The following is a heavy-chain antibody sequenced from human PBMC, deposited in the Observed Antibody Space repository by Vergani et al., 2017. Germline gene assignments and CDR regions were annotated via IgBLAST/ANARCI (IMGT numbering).Heavy chain of an antibody. V-gene: IGHV3-23*01. CDR1: GFTFSSYA. Sequence: EVQLLESGGGLVQPGGSLRLSCAASGFTFSSYAMSWVRQAPGKGLEWVSAMSGSGGSTYYADSVKGRVTISRDNSKNTLYLKMKRLRAEDTAVDYCAKELHYGDYGWALDALDIWGQGTMVTVSS. CDR2: MSGSGGST. D-gene: IGHD4-17*01. CDR3: AKELHYGDYGWALDALDI. J-gene: IGHJ3*02.